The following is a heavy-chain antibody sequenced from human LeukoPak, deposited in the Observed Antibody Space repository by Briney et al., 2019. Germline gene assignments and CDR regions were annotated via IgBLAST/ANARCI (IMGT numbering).Heavy chain of an antibody. J-gene: IGHJ6*02. CDR2: IRNKRGSYTT. CDR3: GRIAINANNGMDV. D-gene: IGHD1/OR15-1a*01. Sequence: GGSLRVSCAASGVTFSDHYIDWVREAPGEGRGCGGRIRNKRGSYTTEYAASVEGRFTISRDVSASSLYLQMNSLGTEDTAVYYCGRIAINANNGMDVWGQGTTVTVSS. CDR1: GVTFSDHY. V-gene: IGHV3-72*01.